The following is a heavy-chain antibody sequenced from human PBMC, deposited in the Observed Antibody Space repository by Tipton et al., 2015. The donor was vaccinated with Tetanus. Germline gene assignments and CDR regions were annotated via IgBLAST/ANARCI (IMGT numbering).Heavy chain of an antibody. CDR3: ARAHCTDGVCNFDF. CDR2: IYPGDSDT. D-gene: IGHD2-8*01. V-gene: IGHV5-51*01. Sequence: QLVQSGGEVKKPGESLKISCKGSGYIFNNYWIGWVRQKPGKGLEWMGIIYPGDSDTRYSPSFQVQGTISVDNSINTAYLQWSSLKASDASMFYCARAHCTDGVCNFDFWGQGALVTVAS. J-gene: IGHJ4*02. CDR1: GYIFNNYW.